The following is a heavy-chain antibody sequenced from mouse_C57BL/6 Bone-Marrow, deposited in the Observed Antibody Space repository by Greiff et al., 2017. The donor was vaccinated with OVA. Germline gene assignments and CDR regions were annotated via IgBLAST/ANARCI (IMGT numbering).Heavy chain of an antibody. CDR2: IYPRSGNT. J-gene: IGHJ4*01. CDR3: ALWYYAMDY. CDR1: GYTFTSYG. D-gene: IGHD1-1*02. V-gene: IGHV1-81*01. Sequence: VMLVESGAELARPGASVKLSCKASGYTFTSYGISWVKQRTGQGLEWIGEIYPRSGNTYYNEKFKGKATLTADKSSSTAYMELRSLTSEDSAVYFCALWYYAMDYWGQGTSVTVSS.